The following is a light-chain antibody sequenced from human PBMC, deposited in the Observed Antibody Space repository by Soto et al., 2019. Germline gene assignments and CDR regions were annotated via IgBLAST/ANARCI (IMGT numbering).Light chain of an antibody. J-gene: IGKJ1*01. CDR1: QSVPTNI. CDR3: HQHDDSDWT. Sequence: EIELTLSPATLSSSQGERATISCRASQSVPTNISAWYQQRPGQAPRLLIYGASLRATGISDTMSSSGSCTNVSPPTSRRVPPDLSVYYYHQHDDSDWTSCQGTKVDVK. CDR2: GAS. V-gene: IGKV3-20*01.